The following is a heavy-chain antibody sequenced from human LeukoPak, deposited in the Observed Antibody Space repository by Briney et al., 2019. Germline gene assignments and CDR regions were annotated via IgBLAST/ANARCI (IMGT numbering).Heavy chain of an antibody. CDR2: IYPGDSDT. Sequence: GESLKISCKGSGYIFTSYWIGWGRQLPGKGLEWMWIIYPGDSDTRYSPSFQGQVTISANKSIRTAYLQWSSLKASDTAIYYSARRYSAQSFDYWGEGSLVTDSP. CDR1: GYIFTSYW. CDR3: ARRYSAQSFDY. J-gene: IGHJ4*02. D-gene: IGHD4-11*01. V-gene: IGHV5-51*01.